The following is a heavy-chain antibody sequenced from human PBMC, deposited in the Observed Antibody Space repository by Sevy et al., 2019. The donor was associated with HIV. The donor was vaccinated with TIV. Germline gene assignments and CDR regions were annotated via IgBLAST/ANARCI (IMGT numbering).Heavy chain of an antibody. CDR1: GGSISSYY. V-gene: IGHV4-59*01. J-gene: IGHJ4*02. Sequence: SETLSLTCTVSGGSISSYYWSWIRQPPGKGLEWIGYIYYSGSTNYNPSLKSRVTISVDTSKNQFSLKLSSVTAADTAVYYCARAPTMVRGVITDYWGQGTLVTVSS. CDR2: IYYSGST. D-gene: IGHD3-10*01. CDR3: ARAPTMVRGVITDY.